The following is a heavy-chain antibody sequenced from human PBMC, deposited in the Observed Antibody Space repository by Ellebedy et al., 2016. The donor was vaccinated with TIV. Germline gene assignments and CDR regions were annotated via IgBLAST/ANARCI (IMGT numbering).Heavy chain of an antibody. CDR3: ARVKVKDSNYVFYFEY. J-gene: IGHJ4*02. D-gene: IGHD4-11*01. CDR2: IKQDGSEK. Sequence: GESLKISCVASGFAFSSRWIHWVRQAPGKGLEWVANIKQDGSEKNYVDSVKGRFPISRDNAKNSLYLQMDSLRAEDTAVFYCARVKVKDSNYVFYFEYWGQGTLVTVSS. V-gene: IGHV3-7*03. CDR1: GFAFSSRW.